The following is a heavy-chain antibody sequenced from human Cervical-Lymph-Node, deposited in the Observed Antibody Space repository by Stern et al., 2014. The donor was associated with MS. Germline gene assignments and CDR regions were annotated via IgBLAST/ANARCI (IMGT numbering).Heavy chain of an antibody. CDR3: AKGGIVVVPAAMNYYYVMDV. J-gene: IGHJ6*02. Sequence: EVQLVESGGGLVQPGGSLRLSCAASGFTFSSYAMSWVRQAPGKGLEWVSAISGSGGSTYYADSVKGRFTISRDNSKNTLYLQMNSLRAEDTAVYYCAKGGIVVVPAAMNYYYVMDVWGQGTTVTVSS. CDR2: ISGSGGST. CDR1: GFTFSSYA. V-gene: IGHV3-23*04. D-gene: IGHD2-2*01.